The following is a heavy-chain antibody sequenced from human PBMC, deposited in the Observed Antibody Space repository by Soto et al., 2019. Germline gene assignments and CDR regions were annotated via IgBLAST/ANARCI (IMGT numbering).Heavy chain of an antibody. J-gene: IGHJ4*02. D-gene: IGHD2-15*01. Sequence: GGSLRLSCAASGFTFSSYGMHWVRQALGKGLEWVAVIWYDGSGKYYEDSVKGRFTIARDNSKSTLYLQMNSLRIEDTAVYYCARGRYCSGGSCSTDYWGQGTLVTVSS. CDR1: GFTFSSYG. CDR3: ARGRYCSGGSCSTDY. V-gene: IGHV3-33*08. CDR2: IWYDGSGK.